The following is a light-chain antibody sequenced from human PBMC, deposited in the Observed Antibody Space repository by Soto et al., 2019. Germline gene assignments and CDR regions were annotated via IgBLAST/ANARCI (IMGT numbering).Light chain of an antibody. Sequence: EIVLTQSPATLSLSPGERATLSCRASQSLSSYLAWYQQKPGQAPRLLIYDASNRATGIPARFSGSGSGTVFTLTISSLEPEDFAVYYCQQRSNWPTFGPGTKVDIK. CDR2: DAS. V-gene: IGKV3-11*01. J-gene: IGKJ3*01. CDR1: QSLSSY. CDR3: QQRSNWPT.